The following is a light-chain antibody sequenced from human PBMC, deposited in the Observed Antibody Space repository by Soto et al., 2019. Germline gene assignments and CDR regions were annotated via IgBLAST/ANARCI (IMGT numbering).Light chain of an antibody. J-gene: IGKJ4*01. CDR2: GPS. CDR1: QSVRSN. Sequence: EMVMTQSPATLSVSPGESATLSCRASQSVRSNLAWYQQRPGQPPRLLIYGPSTRATGIPARFSGSGSGTEFTLTISSLQSEGFAVYYCEQYDIWPLTFGGGTKVEIK. V-gene: IGKV3-15*01. CDR3: EQYDIWPLT.